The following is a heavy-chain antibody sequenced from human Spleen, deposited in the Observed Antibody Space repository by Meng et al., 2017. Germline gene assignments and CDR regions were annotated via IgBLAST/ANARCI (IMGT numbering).Heavy chain of an antibody. CDR2: ITAYNGHT. CDR3: ARAPRGYSGYDPYYYGMDV. D-gene: IGHD5-12*01. J-gene: IGHJ6*02. CDR1: GYTFTGYY. Sequence: ASVKVSCKASGYTFTGYYMHWVRQAPGQGLEWMGWITAYNGHTKYAQIFQGRVTMTTDTSTGTAYMELRSLRSDDTAVYYCARAPRGYSGYDPYYYGMDVWGQGTTVTVSS. V-gene: IGHV1-18*04.